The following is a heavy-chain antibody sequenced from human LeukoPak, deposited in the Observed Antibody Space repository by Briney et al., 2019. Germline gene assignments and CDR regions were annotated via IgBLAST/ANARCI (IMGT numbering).Heavy chain of an antibody. Sequence: GGSLRLSCAASGFTFSSYWMSWVRQAPGKGLEWVANIKQDGSEKYYVDCVKGRFTISRDNAKNSLYLQMNSLRAEDTAVYYCARANTYYDFWSGYYTLDYWGQGTLVTVSS. CDR2: IKQDGSEK. CDR1: GFTFSSYW. CDR3: ARANTYYDFWSGYYTLDY. D-gene: IGHD3-3*01. J-gene: IGHJ4*02. V-gene: IGHV3-7*01.